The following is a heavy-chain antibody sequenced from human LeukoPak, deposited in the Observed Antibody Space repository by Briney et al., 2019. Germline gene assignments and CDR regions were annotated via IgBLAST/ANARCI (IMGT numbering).Heavy chain of an antibody. D-gene: IGHD2-2*01. Sequence: ASVKVSCKASGYTFTSYDINWVRQATGQGHEWMGWMNPNSGNTGYAQKFQGRVTITRNTSISTAYMEVSSLRSEDTAVYYCARAVSCSSTSCYYFDYWGQGTLVTVSS. CDR3: ARAVSCSSTSCYYFDY. CDR2: MNPNSGNT. CDR1: GYTFTSYD. V-gene: IGHV1-8*02. J-gene: IGHJ4*02.